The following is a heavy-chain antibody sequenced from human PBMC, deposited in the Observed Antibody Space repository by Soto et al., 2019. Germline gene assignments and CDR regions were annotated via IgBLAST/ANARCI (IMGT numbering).Heavy chain of an antibody. CDR1: GDSVSSNSAA. CDR2: TYYRSKWYN. CDR3: ARSGVDGYKYYYGSGSYYSHNWFDP. V-gene: IGHV6-1*01. Sequence: SQTLSLTCAISGDSVSSNSAAWNWIRQSPSRGLERLGRTYYRSKWYNDYAVSVKSRITINPDTSKNQFSLQLNSVTPEDTAVYYCARSGVDGYKYYYGSGSYYSHNWFDPWGQGTLVTVSS. D-gene: IGHD3-10*01. J-gene: IGHJ5*02.